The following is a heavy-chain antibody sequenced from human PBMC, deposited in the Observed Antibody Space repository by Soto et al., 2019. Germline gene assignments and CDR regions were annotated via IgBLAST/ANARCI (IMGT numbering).Heavy chain of an antibody. Sequence: SETLSLTCTVSGGSINTFYWSWVRQPAGKGLVWIGRIFSSGSTSFNPSLEGRVAMSVDTSKNHFSLNLSSVTAADMAVYYCAREGSYSAYNFAHGIQLWSFDFWGQGALVTVSS. J-gene: IGHJ4*02. CDR2: IFSSGST. CDR3: AREGSYSAYNFAHGIQLWSFDF. V-gene: IGHV4-4*07. D-gene: IGHD5-12*01. CDR1: GGSINTFY.